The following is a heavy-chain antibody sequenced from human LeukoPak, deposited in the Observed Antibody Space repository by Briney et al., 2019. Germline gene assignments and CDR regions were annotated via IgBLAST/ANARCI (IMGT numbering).Heavy chain of an antibody. D-gene: IGHD1-26*01. V-gene: IGHV3-23*01. CDR3: AKRPGGAYYYYHMDV. CDR1: GFTFSSYA. J-gene: IGHJ6*03. Sequence: PGGSLRLSCAASGFTFSSYAMSWVRQAPGKGLEWVSVISGSGGSTYYADSVKGRFTISRDNSKNTLSLQMNSLRAEDTAVYYCAKRPGGAYYYYHMDVWGKGTTVTVSS. CDR2: ISGSGGST.